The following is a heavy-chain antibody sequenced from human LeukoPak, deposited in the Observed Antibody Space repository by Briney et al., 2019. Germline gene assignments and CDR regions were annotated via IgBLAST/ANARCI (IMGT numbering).Heavy chain of an antibody. CDR1: GGSISSSSYY. Sequence: SETLSLTCTVSGGSISSSSYYWSWIRQPPGKGLEWIGYIYYSGSTNYNPSLKSRVTISVDTSKNQFSLKLSSVTAADTAVYYCARGYYYYMDVWGKGTTVTVSS. J-gene: IGHJ6*03. V-gene: IGHV4-61*01. CDR2: IYYSGST. CDR3: ARGYYYYMDV.